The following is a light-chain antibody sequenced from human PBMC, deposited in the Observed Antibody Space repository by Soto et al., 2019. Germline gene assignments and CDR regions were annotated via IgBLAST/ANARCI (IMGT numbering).Light chain of an antibody. CDR2: GAS. Sequence: EIVMTQSPVTLSVSPGERATLSCRASQSVSSNLAWYQQKPGQAPRLLIYGASTRATGIPARFRGSGSGTEFTLTISSLQSEDFAVYYCQHYNNWPPITFGQGTRLE. CDR1: QSVSSN. J-gene: IGKJ5*01. V-gene: IGKV3-15*01. CDR3: QHYNNWPPIT.